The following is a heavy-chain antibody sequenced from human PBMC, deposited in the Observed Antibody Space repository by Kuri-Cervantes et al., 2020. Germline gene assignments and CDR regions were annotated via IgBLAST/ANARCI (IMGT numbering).Heavy chain of an antibody. CDR2: ISSSGSTI. D-gene: IGHD1-1*01. CDR1: GFTFSDYY. V-gene: IGHV3-11*04. Sequence: GESLKISCAASGFTFSDYYMSWIRQAPGKGLEWVSYISSSGSTIYYADSVKGRFTISRDNSKNTLYLQMNSLRAEDTAVYYCARGTRRNWNYVGYWGQGTLVTVSS. J-gene: IGHJ4*02. CDR3: ARGTRRNWNYVGY.